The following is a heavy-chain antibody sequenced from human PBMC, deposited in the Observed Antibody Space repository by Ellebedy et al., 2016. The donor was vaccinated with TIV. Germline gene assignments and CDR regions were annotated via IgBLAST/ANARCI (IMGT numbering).Heavy chain of an antibody. J-gene: IGHJ4*02. D-gene: IGHD6-19*01. CDR3: ARYNSGWKIFDY. Sequence: SQTLSLTCAISGDSVSSNSPTWNWLRQSPSSGLEWLGRTYYRSKWYYEYAVSVYSRITINPDTSKNQFSLQLNSVTPEDTAVYYCARYNSGWKIFDYWGQGTLVTVSS. V-gene: IGHV6-1*01. CDR1: GDSVSSNSPT. CDR2: TYYRSKWYY.